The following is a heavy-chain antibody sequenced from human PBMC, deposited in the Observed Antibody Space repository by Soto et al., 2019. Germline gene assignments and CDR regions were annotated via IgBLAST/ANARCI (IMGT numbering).Heavy chain of an antibody. J-gene: IGHJ4*02. D-gene: IGHD5-18*01. Sequence: SETLSLTCTVSGGSISSYYWSWIRQPPGKGLEWIGHIYYSGSTNYNPSLKSRVTISVDTSKNQFSLKLSSVTAADTAVYYCARCTAMVIDYWGQGTLVTVSS. CDR3: ARCTAMVIDY. CDR1: GGSISSYY. V-gene: IGHV4-59*01. CDR2: IYYSGST.